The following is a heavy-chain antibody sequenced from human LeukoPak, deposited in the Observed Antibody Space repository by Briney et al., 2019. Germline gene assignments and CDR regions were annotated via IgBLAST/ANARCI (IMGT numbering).Heavy chain of an antibody. CDR3: SRQYYYGSGSYFYYYFMDV. CDR1: GGTFSSYA. D-gene: IGHD3-10*01. CDR2: IIPIFGTA. J-gene: IGHJ6*03. Sequence: SVTVSCTASGGTFSSYAISWVRQAPGQGSEWMGGIIPIFGTANYAQKFQGRVTITTDESTTTAYMELSSLRSEDTAVYYCSRQYYYGSGSYFYYYFMDVWGKGTTVTVSS. V-gene: IGHV1-69*05.